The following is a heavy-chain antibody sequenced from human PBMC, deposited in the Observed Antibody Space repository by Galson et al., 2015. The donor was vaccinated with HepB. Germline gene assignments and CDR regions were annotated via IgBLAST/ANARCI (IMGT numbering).Heavy chain of an antibody. CDR1: GFTFSSYW. CDR2: INSDGSYI. V-gene: IGHV3-74*01. CDR3: AKTRGAAAEIFDN. Sequence: SLRLSCAASGFTFSSYWMHWVRQVPGKGLVWVAGINSDGSYITYADSVKGRFTISRDNAKNTLYLQMNSPRAEDTALYYCAKTRGAAAEIFDNWGQGSLLPVST. D-gene: IGHD6-13*01. J-gene: IGHJ4*02.